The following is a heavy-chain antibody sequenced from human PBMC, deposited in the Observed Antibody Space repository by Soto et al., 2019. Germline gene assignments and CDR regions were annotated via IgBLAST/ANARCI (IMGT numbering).Heavy chain of an antibody. CDR3: SGSWWPSKDQRGTPPIAVAGLVFDY. D-gene: IGHD6-19*01. CDR2: IYYSGST. V-gene: IGHV4-59*08. J-gene: IGHJ4*02. Sequence: QVQLQESGPGLVKPSETLSLTCTVSGGSISSYYWSWIRQPPGKGLEWIGYIYYSGSTTYNPSLKSRVPLPVAPPKTQFSLKLSSATAPDTALYYCSGSWWPSKDQRGTPPIAVAGLVFDYSGQGTLVTLSS. CDR1: GGSISSYY.